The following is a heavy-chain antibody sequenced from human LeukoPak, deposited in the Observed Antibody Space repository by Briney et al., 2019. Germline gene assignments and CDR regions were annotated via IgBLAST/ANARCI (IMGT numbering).Heavy chain of an antibody. Sequence: PSETLSLTCTVSGGSISSSSYYWGWIRQPPGKGPEWIGSIFYSGSTYYNPSLKSRVTISVDTSKNQFSLKLSSVTAADTAVYYCARLDIGDYFYPQYNWFDPWAREPWSPSPQ. CDR2: IFYSGST. V-gene: IGHV4-39*01. CDR1: GGSISSSSYY. D-gene: IGHD4-17*01. J-gene: IGHJ5*02. CDR3: ARLDIGDYFYPQYNWFDP.